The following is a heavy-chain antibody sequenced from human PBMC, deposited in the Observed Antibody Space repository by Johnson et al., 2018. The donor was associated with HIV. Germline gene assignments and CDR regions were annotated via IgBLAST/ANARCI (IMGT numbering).Heavy chain of an antibody. CDR1: GFTFSSYG. CDR3: ARDPELDYFDNRAFDI. J-gene: IGHJ3*02. Sequence: VQLVESGGGVARPGGSLRLSCAASGFTFSSYGLHWVRQAPGKGLEWVANIQQDGSEKHYVDSVKGRFTISRDNAKNSLYLQMNSLRAEDTAVYYCARDPELDYFDNRAFDIWGQGTMVTVSS. CDR2: IQQDGSEK. D-gene: IGHD3-22*01. V-gene: IGHV3-7*01.